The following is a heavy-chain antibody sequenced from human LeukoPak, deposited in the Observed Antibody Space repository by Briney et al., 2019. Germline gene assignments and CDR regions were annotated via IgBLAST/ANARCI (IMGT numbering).Heavy chain of an antibody. V-gene: IGHV1-69*05. D-gene: IGHD3-22*01. Sequence: ASVKVSCKASGGTFSSYAISWVRQAPGQGLEWMGGIIPIFGTANCAQKFQGRVTITTDESTSTAYMELSSLRSEDTAVYYCASPAHYYDSSGYFSYWGQGTLVTVSS. J-gene: IGHJ4*02. CDR1: GGTFSSYA. CDR2: IIPIFGTA. CDR3: ASPAHYYDSSGYFSY.